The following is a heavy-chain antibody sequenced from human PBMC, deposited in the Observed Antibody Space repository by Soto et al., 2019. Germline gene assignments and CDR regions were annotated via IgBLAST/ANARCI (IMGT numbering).Heavy chain of an antibody. V-gene: IGHV4-61*01. CDR1: GGSVSSASYY. J-gene: IGHJ4*02. CDR2: IYYTGNT. D-gene: IGHD5-18*01. Sequence: SETLSLTCTVSGGSVSSASYYWTWIRQPPGKGLEWIGYIYYTGNTNYNPSLKSRVTISVDTSKNQFSLKLTSVTAADTAVYYCARDIRGYSRAFDYWGQGTLVTVSS. CDR3: ARDIRGYSRAFDY.